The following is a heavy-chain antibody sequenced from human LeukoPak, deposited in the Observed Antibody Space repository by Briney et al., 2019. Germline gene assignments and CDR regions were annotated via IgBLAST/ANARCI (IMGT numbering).Heavy chain of an antibody. D-gene: IGHD3-10*01. J-gene: IGHJ1*01. CDR2: INNEGTTI. CDR1: GLTFSNSW. Sequence: PGGSLRLSCEASGLTFSNSWMHWVRQAPGKGLVWVSRINNEGTTISYADSVKGRFTISRDNAKNTLYLQMTILRAEDTAVYYCARVSGLGMNEYYQHWGQGTLVTVAS. V-gene: IGHV3-74*01. CDR3: ARVSGLGMNEYYQH.